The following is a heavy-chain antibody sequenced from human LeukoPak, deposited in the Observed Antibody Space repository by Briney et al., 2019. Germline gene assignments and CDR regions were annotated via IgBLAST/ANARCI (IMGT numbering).Heavy chain of an antibody. D-gene: IGHD6-13*01. J-gene: IGHJ4*02. CDR3: ASLSNEYSSSRYTLGC. Sequence: SETLSLTCAVYGGSFSGYYWSWIRQPPGKGLEWIGEINHSGSTNYNPSLKSRVTISVDTSKNQFSLKLSSVTAADTAVYYCASLSNEYSSSRYTLGCWGQGTLVTVSS. CDR2: INHSGST. V-gene: IGHV4-34*01. CDR1: GGSFSGYY.